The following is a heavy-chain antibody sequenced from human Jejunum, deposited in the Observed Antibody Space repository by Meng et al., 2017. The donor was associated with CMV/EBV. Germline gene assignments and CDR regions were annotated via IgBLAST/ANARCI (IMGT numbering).Heavy chain of an antibody. J-gene: IGHJ4*02. D-gene: IGHD3-10*01. Sequence: QGQRVEAGGDLVKPGGSLRLSCAASGFTFSDSYMNWIHQAPGKGLEWISYIGTSSTFTNYADSVKGRFTISRDNTKNSLYLQMNSLRVEDTAVYFCVRGNYPWYFDYWGQGILVTVSS. CDR2: IGTSSTFT. CDR1: GFTFSDSY. V-gene: IGHV3-11*05. CDR3: VRGNYPWYFDY.